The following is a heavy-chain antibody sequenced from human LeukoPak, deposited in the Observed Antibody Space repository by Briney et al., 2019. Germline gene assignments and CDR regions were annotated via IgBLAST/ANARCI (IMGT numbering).Heavy chain of an antibody. CDR2: IHYSGST. CDR1: GGSISGYY. CDR3: ARLIGAFDI. Sequence: SETLSLTCTVSGGSISGYYWNWIRQPPGKGLEWIGYIHYSGSTNYNPSLESRVTISLDTSKNQFSLKLSSVTAADTAVYYCARLIGAFDIWGQGTMVTVSS. V-gene: IGHV4-59*08. J-gene: IGHJ3*02.